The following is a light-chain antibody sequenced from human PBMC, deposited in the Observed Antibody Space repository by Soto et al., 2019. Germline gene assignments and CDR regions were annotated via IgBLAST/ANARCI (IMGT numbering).Light chain of an antibody. CDR1: QGINSY. V-gene: IGKV1-9*01. J-gene: IGKJ5*01. CDR3: QQINSYPIT. Sequence: DIQLTQSPSFLSASVGDRVTITCRASQGINSYLAWYQQKPGKVPKLLIFAASTLQSGVPSRFSGSGSGTEFTLTISSLQPEDFATYHCQQINSYPITFGQGTRLEI. CDR2: AAS.